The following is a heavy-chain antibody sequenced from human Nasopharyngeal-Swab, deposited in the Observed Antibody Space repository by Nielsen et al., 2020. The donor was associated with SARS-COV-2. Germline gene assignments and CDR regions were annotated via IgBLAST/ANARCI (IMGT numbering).Heavy chain of an antibody. D-gene: IGHD1-26*01. Sequence: WIRQSPGKGLEWVAVISYDGSNKYYADSVKGRFTISRDNSKNTLYLQMNSLRAEGTAVYYCARDWVGATNYWGQGTLVTVSS. V-gene: IGHV3-30-3*01. J-gene: IGHJ4*02. CDR2: ISYDGSNK. CDR3: ARDWVGATNY.